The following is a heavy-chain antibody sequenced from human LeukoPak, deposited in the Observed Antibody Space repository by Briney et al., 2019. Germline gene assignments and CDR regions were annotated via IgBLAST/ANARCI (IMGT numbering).Heavy chain of an antibody. CDR3: AMPRIVGATKTNY. CDR1: GGSFSGYY. D-gene: IGHD1-26*01. Sequence: PSETLSLTCAVYGGSFSGYYWSWIRQPPGKGLEWIGEINHSGSTNYNPSLKSRVTISVDTSKNQFSLKLSSVTAADTAVYYCAMPRIVGATKTNYWGQGTLVTVSS. CDR2: INHSGST. V-gene: IGHV4-34*01. J-gene: IGHJ4*02.